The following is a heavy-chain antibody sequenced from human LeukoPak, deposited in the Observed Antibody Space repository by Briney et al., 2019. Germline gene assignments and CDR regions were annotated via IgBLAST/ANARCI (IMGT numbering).Heavy chain of an antibody. CDR3: ARVWDDIVVAEVDY. CDR1: GFTFSSYS. CDR2: ISSSSSYI. V-gene: IGHV3-21*01. J-gene: IGHJ4*02. Sequence: GGSLRLSCAASGFTFSSYSMNWVRQAPGKGLEWVSSISSSSSYIYYADSVKGRFTISRDNAKNSLYLQMNSLRAEDTAVYYCARVWDDIVVAEVDYWGQGTLVTVSS. D-gene: IGHD2-15*01.